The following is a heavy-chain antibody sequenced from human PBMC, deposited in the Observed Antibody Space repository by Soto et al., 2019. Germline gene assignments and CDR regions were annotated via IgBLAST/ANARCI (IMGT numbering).Heavy chain of an antibody. CDR2: LGIAGDT. J-gene: IGHJ4*02. D-gene: IGHD6-19*01. V-gene: IGHV3-13*01. CDR1: GFTFNSFD. CDR3: AKEYSSGWYYFDY. Sequence: PGGSLRLSCAVSGFTFNSFDMHWVRQAAGKGLEWVSALGIAGDTYYPDFVKGRFTISRESAKSSLYPHMNSLRAEDTAVYYCAKEYSSGWYYFDYWGQGTLVTVSS.